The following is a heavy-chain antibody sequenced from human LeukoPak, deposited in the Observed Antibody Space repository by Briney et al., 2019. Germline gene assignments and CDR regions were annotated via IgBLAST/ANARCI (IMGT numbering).Heavy chain of an antibody. CDR3: AREGDGYTRHFDY. V-gene: IGHV3-66*01. D-gene: IGHD5-24*01. J-gene: IGHJ4*02. Sequence: GGSLRLSCAASGFTFSSYSMNWVRQAPGKGLEWVSVIYSGGSTYYADSVKGRFTISRDNSKNTLYLQMNSLRAEDTAVYYCAREGDGYTRHFDYWGQGTLVTVSS. CDR1: GFTFSSYS. CDR2: IYSGGST.